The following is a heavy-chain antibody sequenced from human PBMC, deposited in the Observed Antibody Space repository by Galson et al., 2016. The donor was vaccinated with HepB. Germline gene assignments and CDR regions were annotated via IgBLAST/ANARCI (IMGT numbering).Heavy chain of an antibody. CDR2: IYWDDDK. CDR3: AHRLDSGYTIPSYFDY. V-gene: IGHV2-5*02. Sequence: PALVKPTQTLTLTCSFSGFSLSTSAEGVGWIRQPPGKALEWLALIYWDDDKRYSPSLKSRLTITKDTSKNQVVLTMTNVAPVDTGTYYCAHRLDSGYTIPSYFDYWGQGTLITVSS. D-gene: IGHD5-12*01. J-gene: IGHJ4*02. CDR1: GFSLSTSAEG.